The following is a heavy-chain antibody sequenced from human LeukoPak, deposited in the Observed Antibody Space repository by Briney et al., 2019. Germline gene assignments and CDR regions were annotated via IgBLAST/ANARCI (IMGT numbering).Heavy chain of an antibody. CDR3: ARVGSGDCSSTSCSMGDAFDI. D-gene: IGHD2-2*01. V-gene: IGHV1-69*13. CDR2: IIPVFGSA. CDR1: GGTFSSYT. Sequence: ASVKVSCKASGGTFSSYTISWVRQAPGQGLEWMGGIIPVFGSANYAQKFQGRVTITADESTSTAYMELSSLRSEDTAVYYCARVGSGDCSSTSCSMGDAFDIWGQGTMVTVSS. J-gene: IGHJ3*02.